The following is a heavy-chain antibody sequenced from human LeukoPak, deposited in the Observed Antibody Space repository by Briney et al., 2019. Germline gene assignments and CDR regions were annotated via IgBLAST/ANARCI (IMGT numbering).Heavy chain of an antibody. J-gene: IGHJ3*02. Sequence: GGSLRLSCAAPGFTFSSYSMNWVRQAPGKGLEWVSSISTSSSYIYYADSVKGRFTISRDNAKNSLYLQMNSLRAEDTAVYYCARVFGYYDSSGYYGGGAFDIWGQGTMVTVSS. D-gene: IGHD3-22*01. CDR1: GFTFSSYS. CDR2: ISTSSSYI. CDR3: ARVFGYYDSSGYYGGGAFDI. V-gene: IGHV3-21*01.